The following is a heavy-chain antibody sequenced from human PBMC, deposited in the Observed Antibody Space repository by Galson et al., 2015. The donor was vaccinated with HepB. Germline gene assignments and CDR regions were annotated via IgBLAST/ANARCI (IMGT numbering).Heavy chain of an antibody. CDR1: GFTFSSYA. CDR3: ARDYTAMGSGVFDY. Sequence: SLRLSCAASGFTFSSYAMHWVRQAPGKGLEWVAVISYDGSNKYYADSVKGRFTISRDNSKNTLYLQMNSLRAENTAVYYCARDYTAMGSGVFDYWGQGTLVTVSS. D-gene: IGHD5-18*01. CDR2: ISYDGSNK. V-gene: IGHV3-30*04. J-gene: IGHJ4*02.